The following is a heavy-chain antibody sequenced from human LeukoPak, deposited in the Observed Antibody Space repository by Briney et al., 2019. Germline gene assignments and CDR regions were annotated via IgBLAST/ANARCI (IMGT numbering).Heavy chain of an antibody. V-gene: IGHV3-21*01. J-gene: IGHJ3*02. CDR1: GFTFSSYS. CDR2: ISSSSSYI. D-gene: IGHD1-26*01. Sequence: PGGSLRLSCAASGFTFSSYSTNWVRQAPGKGLEWVSSISSSSSYIYYADSVKGRFTISRDNAKNSLYLQMNSLRAEDTAVYYCASIPRVGPSPDAFDIWGQGTMVTVSS. CDR3: ASIPRVGPSPDAFDI.